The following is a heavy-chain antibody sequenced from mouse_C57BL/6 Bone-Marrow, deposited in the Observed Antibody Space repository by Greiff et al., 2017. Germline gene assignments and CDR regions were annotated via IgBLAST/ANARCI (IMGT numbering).Heavy chain of an antibody. CDR1: GFNIKDYY. CDR2: IDPEDGDT. D-gene: IGHD1-1*02. CDR3: TTGWYFDY. V-gene: IGHV14-1*01. J-gene: IGHJ2*01. Sequence: DVQLQESGAELVRPGASVKLSCTASGFNIKDYYMHWVKQRPEQGLEWIGRIDPEDGDTEYAPKFQGKATMTADTSSNPAYLQLSSLTSEDTAVYYCTTGWYFDYWGQGTTLTVSS.